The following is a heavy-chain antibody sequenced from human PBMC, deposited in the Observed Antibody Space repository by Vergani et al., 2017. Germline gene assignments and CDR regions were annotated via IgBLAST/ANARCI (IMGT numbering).Heavy chain of an antibody. CDR2: ISWNSGSI. D-gene: IGHD2-15*01. J-gene: IGHJ4*02. V-gene: IGHV3-9*01. CDR1: GFTFDDYA. CDR3: ARVGGGWEYFDY. Sequence: EVQLVESGGGLVQPGRSLRLSCAASGFTFDDYAMHWVRQAPGKGLEWVSGISWNSGSIGYADSVKGRFTISRDNAKNSLYLQMNSLRAEDTAVYYCARVGGGWEYFDYWGQGTLVTVSS.